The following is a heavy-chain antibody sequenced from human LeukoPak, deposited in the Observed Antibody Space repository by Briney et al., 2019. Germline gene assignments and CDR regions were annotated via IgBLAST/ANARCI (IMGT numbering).Heavy chain of an antibody. V-gene: IGHV3-53*01. CDR3: ARSPWGITMIAEA. J-gene: IGHJ5*02. D-gene: IGHD3-22*01. CDR2: IYSGGST. CDR1: GFTFSNAW. Sequence: GGSLRLSCAASGFTFSNAWMSWVRQAPGKGLEWVSVIYSGGSTYYADSVKGRFTISRDNSKNTLYLQMNSLRAEDTAVYYCARSPWGITMIAEAWGQGTLVTVSS.